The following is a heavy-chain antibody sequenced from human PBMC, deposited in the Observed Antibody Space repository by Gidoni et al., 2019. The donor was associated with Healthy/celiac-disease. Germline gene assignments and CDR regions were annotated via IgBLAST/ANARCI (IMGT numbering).Heavy chain of an antibody. V-gene: IGHV1-69*01. D-gene: IGHD4-4*01. CDR3: ARGPIPDDYSNYQYYYYGMDV. J-gene: IGHJ6*02. CDR2: INPIFGTA. Sequence: QRVQSEAAVTQPRSSLNVAFKASGGTFSSNAISLLQQAPGQGLEWMVGINPIFGTANDAQKFQGRVKITADESTSTAYMELSSLRSEDTAVYYCARGPIPDDYSNYQYYYYGMDVWGQGTTVTVSS. CDR1: GGTFSSNA.